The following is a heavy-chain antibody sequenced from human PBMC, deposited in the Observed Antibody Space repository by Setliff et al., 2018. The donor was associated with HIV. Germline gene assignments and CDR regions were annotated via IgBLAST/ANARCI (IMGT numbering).Heavy chain of an antibody. CDR3: ARGTGSYGSDY. CDR2: IYHGGTT. J-gene: IGHJ4*02. Sequence: SETLSLTCTVSGDSIISSRNFWGWIRQPPGKGLEWIGSIYHGGTTYYNPSLRSRVTISEDTSKNQFSLKLSSVTAADTAVYYCARGTGSYGSDYWGQGTLVTVSS. D-gene: IGHD5-18*01. CDR1: GDSIISSRNF. V-gene: IGHV4-39*07.